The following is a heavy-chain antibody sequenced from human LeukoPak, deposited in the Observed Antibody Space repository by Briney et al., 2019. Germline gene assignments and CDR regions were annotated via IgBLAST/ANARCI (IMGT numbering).Heavy chain of an antibody. CDR1: GGSISSSNW. CDR2: IYHSGST. J-gene: IGHJ4*02. D-gene: IGHD3-22*01. V-gene: IGHV4-4*02. Sequence: PSETLSLTCAVSGGSISSSNWWSWVRQPPGKGLEWIGEIYHSGSTNYNPSLKSRVTISVDKSKNQFSLKLSSVTAADTAVYYCARDPNYYDSSGPDYWGQGTLVTVSS. CDR3: ARDPNYYDSSGPDY.